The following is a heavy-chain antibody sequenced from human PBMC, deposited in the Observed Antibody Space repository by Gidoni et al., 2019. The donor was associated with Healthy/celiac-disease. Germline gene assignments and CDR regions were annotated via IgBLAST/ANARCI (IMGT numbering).Heavy chain of an antibody. CDR3: ARDQEGNHDNWNADYYYYGMDV. CDR1: GFTFSSYS. Sequence: EVQLVESGGGLVKPGGSLRLSCAASGFTFSSYSMNWFRQAPGKGLEWVSSISSSSSYIYYADSVKGRFTISRDNAKNSLYLQMNSLRAEDTAVYYCARDQEGNHDNWNADYYYYGMDVWGQGTTVTVSS. D-gene: IGHD1-1*01. V-gene: IGHV3-21*01. J-gene: IGHJ6*02. CDR2: ISSSSSYI.